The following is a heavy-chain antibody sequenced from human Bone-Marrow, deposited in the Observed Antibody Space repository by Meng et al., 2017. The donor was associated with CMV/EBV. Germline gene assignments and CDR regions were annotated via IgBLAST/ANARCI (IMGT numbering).Heavy chain of an antibody. D-gene: IGHD6-13*01. J-gene: IGHJ4*02. CDR3: AGGSTPVEGSSSVVEDY. V-gene: IGHV3-30*04. Sequence: GESLKISCAASGFTFSSYAMHWVRQAPGKGLEWVAVISYDGSNKYYADSVKGRFTISRDNSKNTLYLQMNSLRAEDTAVYFCAGGSTPVEGSSSVVEDYWGQGTLVTVSS. CDR1: GFTFSSYA. CDR2: ISYDGSNK.